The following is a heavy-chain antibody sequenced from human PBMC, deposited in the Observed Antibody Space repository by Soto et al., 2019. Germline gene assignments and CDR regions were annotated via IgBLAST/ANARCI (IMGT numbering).Heavy chain of an antibody. CDR2: THYRSKWYN. Sequence: SQTLSLTCAISGDSVSSNSAAWNWIRQSPSRVLEWLGRTHYRSKWYNDYAVSVKSRITINPDTSKNQFSLQLNSVTPEDTAVYYCARDLRKRSSWPTKPYYYYGMDVWGQGTTVTVPS. D-gene: IGHD6-13*01. V-gene: IGHV6-1*01. CDR3: ARDLRKRSSWPTKPYYYYGMDV. J-gene: IGHJ6*02. CDR1: GDSVSSNSAA.